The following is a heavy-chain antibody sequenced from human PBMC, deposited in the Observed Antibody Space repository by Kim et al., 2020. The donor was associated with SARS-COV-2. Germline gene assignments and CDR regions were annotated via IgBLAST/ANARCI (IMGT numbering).Heavy chain of an antibody. D-gene: IGHD1-26*01. V-gene: IGHV1-24*01. CDR3: ATTTEGLGELLDAFDI. J-gene: IGHJ3*02. Sequence: KFQGRVTMTEDTSTDTAYMELSSLRSEDTAVYYCATTTEGLGELLDAFDIWGQGTMVTVSS.